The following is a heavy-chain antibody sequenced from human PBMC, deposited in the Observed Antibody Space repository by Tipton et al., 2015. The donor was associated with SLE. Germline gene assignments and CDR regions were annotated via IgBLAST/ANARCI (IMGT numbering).Heavy chain of an antibody. CDR1: GFTFDDYA. J-gene: IGHJ3*02. D-gene: IGHD6-19*01. Sequence: QLVQSGGGLVQPGRSLRLSCAASGFTFDDYAMHWVRQAPGKGLEWVSGISWNSGSIGYADSVKGRFTISRDNSKNTLYLQMNSLRAEDTAVYYCARDRSPSGGWSDAFDIWGQGTMVTVSS. V-gene: IGHV3-9*01. CDR2: ISWNSGSI. CDR3: ARDRSPSGGWSDAFDI.